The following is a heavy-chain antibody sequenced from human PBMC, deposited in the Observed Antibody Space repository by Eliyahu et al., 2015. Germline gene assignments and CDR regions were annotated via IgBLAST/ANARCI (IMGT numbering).Heavy chain of an antibody. CDR1: GGSFSGYX. CDR3: ARVPSGRYCSGGSCYSHGMDV. D-gene: IGHD2-15*01. CDR2: INHSGST. V-gene: IGHV4-34*01. J-gene: IGHJ6*02. Sequence: QVQLQQWGAGLLKPSETLSLTCAVYGGSFSGYXXSWIRQPPGKGLEWIGEINHSGSTNYNPSLKSRVTISVDTSKNQFSLKLSSVTAADTAVYYCARVPSGRYCSGGSCYSHGMDVWGQGTTVTVSS.